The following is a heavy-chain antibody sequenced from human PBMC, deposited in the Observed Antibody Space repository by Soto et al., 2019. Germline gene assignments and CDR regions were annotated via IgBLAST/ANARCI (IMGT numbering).Heavy chain of an antibody. CDR2: IYYTGST. CDR1: GVSISSYF. J-gene: IGHJ5*02. V-gene: IGHV4-59*12. CDR3: ANVLTEYWFDR. Sequence: ETLSLTCTVPGVSISSYFWSWIRQPPGKGLERIGYIYYTGSTYYNPSLKSRVAISVDTSKNHFPLKLSSMTDADTAVYYCANVLTEYWFDRLGQGAQGSVSS.